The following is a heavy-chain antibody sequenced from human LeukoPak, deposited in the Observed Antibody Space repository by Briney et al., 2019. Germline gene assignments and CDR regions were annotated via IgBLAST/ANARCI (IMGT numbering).Heavy chain of an antibody. Sequence: SEILSLTCTVSGGSISSYYWSWIRQPPGKGLEWIGYIYYSGSTNYNPSLKSRVTISVDTSKNQFSLKLSSVTAADTAVYYCASFLGFNWFDPWGQGTLVTVSS. D-gene: IGHD2/OR15-2a*01. CDR1: GGSISSYY. V-gene: IGHV4-59*01. J-gene: IGHJ5*02. CDR2: IYYSGST. CDR3: ASFLGFNWFDP.